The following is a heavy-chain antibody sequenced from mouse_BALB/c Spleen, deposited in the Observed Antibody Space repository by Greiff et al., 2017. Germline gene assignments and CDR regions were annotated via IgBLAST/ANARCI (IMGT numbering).Heavy chain of an antibody. V-gene: IGHV5-4*02. D-gene: IGHD2-4*01. J-gene: IGHJ3*01. CDR1: GFTFSDYY. Sequence: EVNVVESGGGLVKPGGSLKLSCAASGFTFSDYYMYWVRQTPEKRLEWVATISDGGSYTYYPDSVKGRFTISRDNAKNNLYLQMSSLKSEDTAMYYCARDRPYDYDKGFAYWGQGTLVTVSA. CDR2: ISDGGSYT. CDR3: ARDRPYDYDKGFAY.